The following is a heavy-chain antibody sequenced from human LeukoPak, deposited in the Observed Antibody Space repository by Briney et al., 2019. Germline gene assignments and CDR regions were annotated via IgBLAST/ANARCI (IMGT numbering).Heavy chain of an antibody. J-gene: IGHJ5*02. V-gene: IGHV3-7*01. CDR1: GLTFGNYW. D-gene: IGHD3-10*01. CDR2: IKEDGSEK. Sequence: GGSLRLSCAASGLTFGNYWVSWVRQAPGKGLEWVASIKEDGSEKFYVESLKGRFTISRDSGKNSLNLQMSSLRVEDTAVYFCARGVGRITSSWFDPWGQGTLVTVSS. CDR3: ARGVGRITSSWFDP.